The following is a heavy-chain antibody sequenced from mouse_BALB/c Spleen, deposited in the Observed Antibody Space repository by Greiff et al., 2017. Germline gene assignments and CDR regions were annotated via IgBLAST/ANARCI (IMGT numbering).Heavy chain of an antibody. CDR2: ISYSGST. CDR1: GDSITSGY. D-gene: IGHD4-1*02. V-gene: IGHV3-8*02. J-gene: IGHJ2*01. Sequence: EVKLVESGPSLVKPSQTLSLTCSVTGDSITSGYWNWIRKFPGNKLEYMGYISYSGSTYYNPSLKSRISITRDTSKNQYYLQLNSVTTEDTATYYCARYGQLGRGYFDYWGQGTTLTVSS. CDR3: ARYGQLGRGYFDY.